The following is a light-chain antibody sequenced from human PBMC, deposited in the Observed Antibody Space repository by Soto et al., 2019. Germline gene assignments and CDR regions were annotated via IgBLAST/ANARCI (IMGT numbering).Light chain of an antibody. CDR2: GNN. V-gene: IGLV1-44*01. Sequence: QSVLTQPPSASGTPGQRVTISCSGSSSNIGSETVNWYQQVPGTAPKLLIYGNNQRPSGVPDRFSGSKSGTSASLAISGLQSEDEADYYCAAWDDSLNGYVFAPGTKLTVL. CDR1: SSNIGSET. J-gene: IGLJ1*01. CDR3: AAWDDSLNGYV.